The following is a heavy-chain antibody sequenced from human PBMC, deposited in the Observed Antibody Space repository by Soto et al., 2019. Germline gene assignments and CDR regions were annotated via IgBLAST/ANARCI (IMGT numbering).Heavy chain of an antibody. CDR1: GGSISSNNW. CDR3: ASKAWDPPRWFDP. D-gene: IGHD1-26*01. V-gene: IGHV4-4*02. CDR2: IYHSGST. J-gene: IGHJ5*02. Sequence: QVQLQESGPGLVKPSGTLSLTCAVSGGSISSNNWWSWVRQPPGKGLEWIGEIYHSGSTNYNPSRKSRVTISVDKSKNQFSLNLNSVTAADTAVYYCASKAWDPPRWFDPWGQGTLVTVSS.